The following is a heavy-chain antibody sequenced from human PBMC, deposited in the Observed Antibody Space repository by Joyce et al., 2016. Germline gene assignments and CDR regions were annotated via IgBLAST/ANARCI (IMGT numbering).Heavy chain of an antibody. CDR1: GDSITTNNW. CDR2: VHHSGST. J-gene: IGHJ1*01. Sequence: QVQLQESGPGLVRPSGTLSLTCAVSGDSITTNNWWSWVRQPQGKGLEWIGDVHHSGSTNSNPSLKSRVTISVDQSNNHFSLSLTSVTAADTAVYYCARRELYGDYAYFQRWGQGALVTVSS. D-gene: IGHD4-17*01. CDR3: ARRELYGDYAYFQR. V-gene: IGHV4-4*02.